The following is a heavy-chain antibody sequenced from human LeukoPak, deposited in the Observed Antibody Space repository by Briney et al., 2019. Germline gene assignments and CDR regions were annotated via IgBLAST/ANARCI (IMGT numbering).Heavy chain of an antibody. CDR2: ISYDGSNK. Sequence: PGGSLRLSCAASGFTFSSYGMHWVRQAPGKGLEWVAVISYDGSNKYYADSVKGRFTISRDNSKNTLYLQMNSLRAEDTAVYYCAKDRARSDYYSSGSSYYYGMDVWGQGTTVTVSS. CDR1: GFTFSSYG. CDR3: AKDRARSDYYSSGSSYYYGMDV. J-gene: IGHJ6*02. V-gene: IGHV3-30*18. D-gene: IGHD3-10*01.